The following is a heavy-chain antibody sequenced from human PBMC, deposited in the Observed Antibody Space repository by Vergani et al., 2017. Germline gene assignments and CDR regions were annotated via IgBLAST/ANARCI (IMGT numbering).Heavy chain of an antibody. V-gene: IGHV3-23*01. CDR2: LTASGSGI. Sequence: EVQLLESGGRLVQPGGSLRLSCVASGFAFSRYAMSWVRQAPGKGLEWVSGLTASGSGISYADSVRGRVTISRDNSKNTLFLQMDSLRAEDTAVYYCAKSGWLQHFGAHYFDSWGQGMLVTDSS. CDR1: GFAFSRYA. J-gene: IGHJ4*02. CDR3: AKSGWLQHFGAHYFDS. D-gene: IGHD5-24*01.